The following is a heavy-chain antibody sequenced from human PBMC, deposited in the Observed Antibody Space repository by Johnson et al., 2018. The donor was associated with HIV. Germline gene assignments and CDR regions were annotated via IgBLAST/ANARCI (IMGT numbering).Heavy chain of an antibody. CDR3: AKDLRVFDWFNAYDAFDI. CDR2: ARAGGDNT. J-gene: IGHJ3*02. CDR1: GFTFSRYG. V-gene: IGHV3-NL1*01. D-gene: IGHD3-9*01. Sequence: QVQLVESGGGVVQTGGSLRLSCAASGFTFSRYGMDWVRQTPGQGLASVSAARAGGDNTYYAYSVEGRFTLSRDNSKNTLYLQMNSLRADDTAVYYCAKDLRVFDWFNAYDAFDIWGQGTMVTVSS.